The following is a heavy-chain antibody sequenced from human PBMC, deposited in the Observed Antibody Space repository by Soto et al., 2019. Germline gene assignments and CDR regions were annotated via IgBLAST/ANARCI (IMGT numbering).Heavy chain of an antibody. CDR2: IIPIFGTA. CDR3: ARDFNYDILTGYGWFDP. V-gene: IGHV1-69*13. Sequence: SVKVSCKASGGTFSSYAISGVRQAPGQGLEWMGGIIPIFGTANYAQKFQGRVTITADESTSTAYMELSSVRSEDTAVYYCARDFNYDILTGYGWFDPWGQGTMVTVSS. CDR1: GGTFSSYA. J-gene: IGHJ5*02. D-gene: IGHD3-9*01.